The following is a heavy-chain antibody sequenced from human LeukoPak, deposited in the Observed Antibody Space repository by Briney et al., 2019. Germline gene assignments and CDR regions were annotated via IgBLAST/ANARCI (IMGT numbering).Heavy chain of an antibody. CDR2: ISGSGDST. CDR1: GFTFPSYA. J-gene: IGHJ6*02. V-gene: IGHV3-23*01. Sequence: GGSLSLSCAASGFTFPSYAMSWVRQAPGRGLEWVSVISGSGDSTYYADSVKGRFTISRDNSKNTLYVQMSSLRAEDTATYYCATGDGSGTNYFYYYGMDVWAKGPGSPSP. D-gene: IGHD3-10*01. CDR3: ATGDGSGTNYFYYYGMDV.